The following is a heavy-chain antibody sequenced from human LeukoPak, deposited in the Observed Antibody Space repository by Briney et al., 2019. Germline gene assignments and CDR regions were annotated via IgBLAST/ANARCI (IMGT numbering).Heavy chain of an antibody. CDR3: ARSTTVALRYWYFDL. CDR1: GGSMSGGSYY. V-gene: IGHV4-61*02. Sequence: PSETLSLTCTVSGGSMSGGSYYWSWIRQPAGKGLEWIGRIYNSGSTNYNPSLKSRVTISGDMSENQFSLKMSSVTAADTAVYYCARSTTVALRYWYFDLWGRGTLVTVSS. J-gene: IGHJ2*01. D-gene: IGHD6-19*01. CDR2: IYNSGST.